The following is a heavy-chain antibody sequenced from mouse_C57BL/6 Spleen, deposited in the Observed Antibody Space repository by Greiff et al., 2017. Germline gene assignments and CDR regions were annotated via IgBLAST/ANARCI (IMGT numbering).Heavy chain of an antibody. V-gene: IGHV1-26*01. D-gene: IGHD2-4*01. CDR2: INPNNGGT. Sequence: VQLQQSGPELVKPGASVKISCKASGYTFTDYYMNWVKQSHGKSLEWIGDINPNNGGTSYNQKFKGKATLTVDKSSSTAYMELRSLTSEDAAVYYCARERDYDGFAYWGQGTLVTVSA. J-gene: IGHJ3*01. CDR3: ARERDYDGFAY. CDR1: GYTFTDYY.